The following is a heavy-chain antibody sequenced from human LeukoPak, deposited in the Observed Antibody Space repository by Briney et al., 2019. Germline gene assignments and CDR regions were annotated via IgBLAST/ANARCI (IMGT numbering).Heavy chain of an antibody. J-gene: IGHJ4*02. CDR1: GFTFSSYA. V-gene: IGHV3-23*01. CDR3: ARGVAVAGSGDY. D-gene: IGHD6-19*01. Sequence: GGSLRLSCAASGFTFSSYAMNWVRQAPGKGLEWVSAITGSGGRTYYADSVKGRFTISRDNSKNTLYLQMNSLRSDDTAVYYCARGVAVAGSGDYWGQGTLVTVSS. CDR2: ITGSGGRT.